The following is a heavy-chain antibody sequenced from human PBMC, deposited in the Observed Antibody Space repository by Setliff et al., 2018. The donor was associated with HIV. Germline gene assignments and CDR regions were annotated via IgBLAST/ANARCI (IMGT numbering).Heavy chain of an antibody. Sequence: SETLSLTCTVSGGSIGSSSYYWGWIRQPPGKGLEWIGFISYSGSTNYNPSLKSRVTISVDTSKNQFSLESTSVTAADTAVYYCAREAPSEPTRYYNFWSGYPDWFDPWGPGTLVTVSS. CDR2: ISYSGST. CDR3: AREAPSEPTRYYNFWSGYPDWFDP. V-gene: IGHV4-61*05. J-gene: IGHJ5*02. CDR1: GGSIGSSSYY. D-gene: IGHD3-3*01.